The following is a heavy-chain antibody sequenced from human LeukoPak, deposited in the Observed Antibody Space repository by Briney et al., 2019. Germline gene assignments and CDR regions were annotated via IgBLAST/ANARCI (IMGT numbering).Heavy chain of an antibody. J-gene: IGHJ4*02. V-gene: IGHV3-23*01. CDR3: AKEAPHTTVLIALPEWNYIDS. D-gene: IGHD2-21*01. Sequence: PGGSLRLSCAASGFTFSSYGMHWVRQAPGKGLEWVSAISGSGGSTYYADSVKGRFTVSRDFFTSTLDLQMTSLRAEDTAVYYCAKEAPHTTVLIALPEWNYIDSWGRGILVSVSS. CDR1: GFTFSSYG. CDR2: ISGSGGST.